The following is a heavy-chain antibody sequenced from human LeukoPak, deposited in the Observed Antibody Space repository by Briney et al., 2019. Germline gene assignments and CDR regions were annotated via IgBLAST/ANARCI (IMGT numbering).Heavy chain of an antibody. D-gene: IGHD6-13*01. Sequence: ASVKVSCKASGYTFTSYGISWVRQAPGRGLEWMGWISAYNGNTNYAQKLQGRVTMTTDTSTSTAYMELRSLRSDDTAVYYCARDAPSRIAATAPYFDYWGQGTLVTVSS. V-gene: IGHV1-18*01. CDR1: GYTFTSYG. CDR2: ISAYNGNT. CDR3: ARDAPSRIAATAPYFDY. J-gene: IGHJ4*02.